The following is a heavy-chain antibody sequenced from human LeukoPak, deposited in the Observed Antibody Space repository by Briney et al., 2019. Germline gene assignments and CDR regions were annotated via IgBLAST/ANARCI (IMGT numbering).Heavy chain of an antibody. CDR2: INHSGST. D-gene: IGHD1-26*01. CDR3: ARGSKMLGYNWFDP. J-gene: IGHJ5*02. V-gene: IGHV4-34*01. Sequence: SETLSLTCAVYGGSFSGYYWNWIRQPPGKGLEWIGEINHSGSTNYIPSLKSRVTISVDTSKNQFSLKLSSVTAADTAVYYCARGSKMLGYNWFDPWGHGTLVTVSS. CDR1: GGSFSGYY.